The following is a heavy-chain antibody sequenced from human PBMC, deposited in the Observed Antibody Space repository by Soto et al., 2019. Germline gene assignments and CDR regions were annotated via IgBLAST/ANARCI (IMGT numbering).Heavy chain of an antibody. CDR3: ARVHVMVVAGSTFDY. V-gene: IGHV4-38-2*02. CDR2: ICHGGTT. J-gene: IGHJ4*01. CDR1: GYSINSGSY. Sequence: PSETLSLTCTVSGYSINSGSYWAWIRQPPGKGPEWIASICHGGTTFYNPSLKSRITISVDTSNNQFSLKLTSVTAADTAVYYCARVHVMVVAGSTFDYWGHGTLVTVSS. D-gene: IGHD6-19*01.